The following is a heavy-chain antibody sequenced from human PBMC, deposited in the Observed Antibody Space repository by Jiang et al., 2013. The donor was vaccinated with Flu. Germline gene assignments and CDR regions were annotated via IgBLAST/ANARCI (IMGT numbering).Heavy chain of an antibody. CDR3: VRTADLDLGLDY. CDR2: IWFDGGTK. D-gene: IGHD1-1*01. J-gene: IGHJ4*02. Sequence: QLLESGGGVVQPGTSLRLSCVASGFTFSRFGMHWVRQAPGQGLEWVAVIWFDGGTKYYSQSVRGRFTISRDNSKNTVYLEMSSLRAEDTALYYCVRTADLDLGLDYWGQGALV. CDR1: GFTFSRFG. V-gene: IGHV3-33*01.